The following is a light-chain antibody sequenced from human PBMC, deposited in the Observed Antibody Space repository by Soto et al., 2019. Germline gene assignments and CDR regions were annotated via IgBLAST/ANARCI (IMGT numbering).Light chain of an antibody. V-gene: IGLV2-14*01. CDR1: SSDVGGYNS. J-gene: IGLJ1*01. Sequence: QSALTQPASVSGSPGQSITISCTGTSSDVGGYNSASWYQQHPGKPPKLMVYEVSNGPSGVSNRFSHSKSGNTASLTISGLQAEDEADYYCSSYSSSSTLVFGTGTKVTV. CDR2: EVS. CDR3: SSYSSSSTLV.